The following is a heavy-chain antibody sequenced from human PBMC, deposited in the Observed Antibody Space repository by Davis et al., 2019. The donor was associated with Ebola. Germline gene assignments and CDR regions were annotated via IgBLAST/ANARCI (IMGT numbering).Heavy chain of an antibody. J-gene: IGHJ4*02. CDR1: GFTFSNYW. D-gene: IGHD3-16*01. Sequence: PGGSLRLSCAASGFTFSNYWMSWVRQAPGKGLEWVANIKQDGSDKYYVDSVKGRFTISRDNAKNSLYLQMNSLRAGDTAMYYCARGGGNFDYWGQGTLVTVSS. CDR3: ARGGGNFDY. V-gene: IGHV3-7*01. CDR2: IKQDGSDK.